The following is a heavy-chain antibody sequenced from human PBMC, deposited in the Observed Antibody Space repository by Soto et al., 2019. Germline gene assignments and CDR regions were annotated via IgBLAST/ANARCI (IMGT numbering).Heavy chain of an antibody. J-gene: IGHJ3*01. CDR3: ARGDEIVSFDF. Sequence: GGSLRLSCAASGFTFSSYDMHWVRQATGKGLEWVSAIGTAGDTYYPGSVKGRFTISRENAKNSLYLQMNSLRAEDTAVYYCARGDEIVSFDFWGQGTMVTVSS. D-gene: IGHD3-22*01. CDR2: IGTAGDT. CDR1: GFTFSSYD. V-gene: IGHV3-13*01.